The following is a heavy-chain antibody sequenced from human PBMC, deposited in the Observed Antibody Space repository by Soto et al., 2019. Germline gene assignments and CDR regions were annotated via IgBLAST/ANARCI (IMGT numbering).Heavy chain of an antibody. J-gene: IGHJ4*02. D-gene: IGHD5-12*01. V-gene: IGHV1-69*02. Sequence: QVQLVQSGAEVKMPGSSVKVSCKASGGTFSSYTISWVRQAPGQGLEWMGRIIPILGIANYAQKFQGRVTITADKSTSTAYMELSSLRSEDTAVYYCARSRSGYDYTFDYWGQGTLVTVSS. CDR3: ARSRSGYDYTFDY. CDR2: IIPILGIA. CDR1: GGTFSSYT.